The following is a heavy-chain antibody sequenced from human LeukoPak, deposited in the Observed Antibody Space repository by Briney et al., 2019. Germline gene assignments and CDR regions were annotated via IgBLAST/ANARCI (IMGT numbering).Heavy chain of an antibody. CDR3: ARGYYGSGSPYYMDV. CDR1: GGSISGYY. D-gene: IGHD3-10*01. J-gene: IGHJ6*03. CDR2: IYYSGST. V-gene: IGHV4-59*01. Sequence: SETLSLTCTVSGGSISGYYWSWIRQPPGKGLEWIGYIYYSGSTNYNPSLKSRVTISVDTSKNQFSLKLSSVTAADTAVYYCARGYYGSGSPYYMDVWGKGTTVTVSS.